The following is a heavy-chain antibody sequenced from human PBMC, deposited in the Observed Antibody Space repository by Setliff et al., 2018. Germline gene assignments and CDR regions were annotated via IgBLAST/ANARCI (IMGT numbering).Heavy chain of an antibody. V-gene: IGHV3-23*01. CDR2: ISGSGGDT. D-gene: IGHD3-3*01. CDR3: AREVWTIYDKSWSGYTDL. J-gene: IGHJ5*02. CDR1: RFTFSVYV. Sequence: PGGSLRLSCTASRFTFSVYVMAWVRQAPGKGLEWIASISGSGGDTDDADSMQGRFTISRDNSKNTLYLQMNRLRAEDTALYHCAREVWTIYDKSWSGYTDLWGQGTQVTVSS.